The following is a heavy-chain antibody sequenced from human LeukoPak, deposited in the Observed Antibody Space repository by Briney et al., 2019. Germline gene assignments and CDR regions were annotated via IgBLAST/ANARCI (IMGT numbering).Heavy chain of an antibody. V-gene: IGHV1-69*13. CDR3: ARHHYYGSGRYSRDFGY. Sequence: SVKVSCKASGGTFSSYAISWVRQAPGQGLEWMGGIIPIFGTANYAQKFQGRVTITADESTSTAYMELSSLRSEDTAVYYCARHHYYGSGRYSRDFGYWGQGTLVTVSS. D-gene: IGHD3-10*01. CDR1: GGTFSSYA. J-gene: IGHJ4*02. CDR2: IIPIFGTA.